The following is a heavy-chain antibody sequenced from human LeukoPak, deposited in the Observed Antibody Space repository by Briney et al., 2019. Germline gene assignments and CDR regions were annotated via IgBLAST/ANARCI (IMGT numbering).Heavy chain of an antibody. V-gene: IGHV1-2*02. Sequence: GASVKVSCKASGYTFTGYYMHWVRQAPGQGLEWMGWINPNSGGTNYAQKFQGRVTMTRDTSISTAYMELSRLRSDDTAVYYCARAPLMVRGVFDYWGQGTLVTVSS. J-gene: IGHJ4*02. CDR3: ARAPLMVRGVFDY. D-gene: IGHD3-10*01. CDR2: INPNSGGT. CDR1: GYTFTGYY.